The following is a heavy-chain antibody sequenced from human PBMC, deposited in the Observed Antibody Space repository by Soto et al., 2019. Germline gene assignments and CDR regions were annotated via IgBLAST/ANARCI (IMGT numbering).Heavy chain of an antibody. CDR1: GGSISSSSYY. CDR2: SYYSGST. Sequence: PSETLSLTCTVSGGSISSSSYYWGWIRQPPGKGLEWIGSSYYSGSTYYNPSLKSRVTISVDTSKNQFSLKLSSVTAADTAVYYCARTANRLDPWGQGTLVTVSS. CDR3: ARTANRLDP. J-gene: IGHJ5*02. V-gene: IGHV4-39*01.